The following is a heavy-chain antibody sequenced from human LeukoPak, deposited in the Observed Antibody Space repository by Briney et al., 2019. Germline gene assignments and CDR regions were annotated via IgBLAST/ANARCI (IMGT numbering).Heavy chain of an antibody. CDR3: ARVRYSSGWYSDY. J-gene: IGHJ4*02. CDR1: GFTFSTYW. V-gene: IGHV3-74*01. D-gene: IGHD6-19*01. Sequence: GGSLRLSCAASGFTFSTYWMHWVRRAPGKGLVWVSRVNSDGSTTTYADSVKGRFTISRDNAKNTLYLQMNSLSAEDTAVYYCARVRYSSGWYSDYWGQGTLVTVSS. CDR2: VNSDGSTT.